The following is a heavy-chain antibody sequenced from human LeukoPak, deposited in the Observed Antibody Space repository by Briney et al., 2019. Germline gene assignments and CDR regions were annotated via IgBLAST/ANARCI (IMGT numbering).Heavy chain of an antibody. CDR2: INPNSGGT. CDR1: GYTFTGYY. J-gene: IGHJ4*02. CDR3: AREWYSSSWQTPGYFDY. Sequence: ASVKASCKASGYTFTGYYMHWVRQAPGQGLEWMGWINPNSGGTNYAQKFQGRVTMTRDTSISTAYMELSRLRSDDTAVYYCAREWYSSSWQTPGYFDYWGQGTLVTVSS. D-gene: IGHD6-13*01. V-gene: IGHV1-2*02.